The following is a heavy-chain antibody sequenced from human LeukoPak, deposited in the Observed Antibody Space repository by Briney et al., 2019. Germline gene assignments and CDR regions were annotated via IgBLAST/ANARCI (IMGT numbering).Heavy chain of an antibody. CDR3: AREVEYSSSSGAFDI. CDR2: INHSGST. Sequence: SETLSLTCAVYGGSFSGYYWSWIRQPPGKGLEWIGEINHSGSTNYNPSLKSRVTISVDTSKNQFSLKLSSVTAADTAVYYCAREVEYSSSSGAFDIWGQGTMVTVSS. D-gene: IGHD6-6*01. CDR1: GGSFSGYY. J-gene: IGHJ3*02. V-gene: IGHV4-34*01.